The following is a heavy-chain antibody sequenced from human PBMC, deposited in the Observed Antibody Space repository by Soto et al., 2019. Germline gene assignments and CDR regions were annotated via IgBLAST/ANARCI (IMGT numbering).Heavy chain of an antibody. D-gene: IGHD6-19*01. CDR3: KTWAQWRALDH. J-gene: IGHJ4*02. V-gene: IGHV4-59*01. Sequence: PSETLSLTCAVSGGSLSNYYWSWIRHPPGKGLEWIGYIHSSGSANYNPSLKGRVTISADTSKNQFSLKVTSMAAADTALYFCKTWAQWRALDHWGLGLLVTVYS. CDR2: IHSSGSA. CDR1: GGSLSNYY.